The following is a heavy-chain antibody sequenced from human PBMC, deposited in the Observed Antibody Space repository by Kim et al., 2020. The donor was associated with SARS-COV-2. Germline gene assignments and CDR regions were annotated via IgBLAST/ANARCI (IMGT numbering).Heavy chain of an antibody. D-gene: IGHD5-12*01. J-gene: IGHJ4*02. CDR3: AREMISMGPWGYSGYDAYLDY. CDR2: IYYSRST. CDR1: GGSISSGGYY. Sequence: SETLSLTCTVSGGSISSGGYYWSWIRQHPGKDLEWIGYIYYSRSTYYNPSLKRRVTISVDTSKNQFSLKLSAVTAADTAVYYCAREMISMGPWGYSGYDAYLDYRGQGTLVTVSS. V-gene: IGHV4-31*03.